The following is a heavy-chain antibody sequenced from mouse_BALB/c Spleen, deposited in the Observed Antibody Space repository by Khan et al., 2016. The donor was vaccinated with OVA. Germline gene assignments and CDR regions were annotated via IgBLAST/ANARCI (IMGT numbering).Heavy chain of an antibody. CDR1: GFSITSDYA. D-gene: IGHD1-1*01. J-gene: IGHJ2*01. V-gene: IGHV3-2*02. CDR3: ARIYGGDFDY. CDR2: VSYIGNT. Sequence: EVQLVESGPGLVKPSQSLSLTCTVTGFSITSDYAWNWIRQFPGNRLEWMGFVSYIGNTNYNPSLRSRFSITRDTSKNQFFLQLNSVTSEDTATYYCARIYGGDFDYWGQGTTLTVSS.